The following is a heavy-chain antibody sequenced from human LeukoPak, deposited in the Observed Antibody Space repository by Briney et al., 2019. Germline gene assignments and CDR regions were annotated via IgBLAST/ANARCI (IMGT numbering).Heavy chain of an antibody. CDR3: ARHEDYSNYGQENY. J-gene: IGHJ4*02. CDR1: GGSISSSSYY. D-gene: IGHD4-11*01. Sequence: KPSETLSLTCTVSGGSISSSSYYWGWIRQPPGKGLEWIGSIYYSGSTYYNPSLKSRVTISVDTSKNQFSLKLSSVTAADTAVYYCARHEDYSNYGQENYWGQGTLVTVSS. CDR2: IYYSGST. V-gene: IGHV4-39*01.